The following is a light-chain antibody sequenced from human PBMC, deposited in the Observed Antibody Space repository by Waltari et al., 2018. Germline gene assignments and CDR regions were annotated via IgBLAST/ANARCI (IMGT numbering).Light chain of an antibody. CDR2: YDG. CDR3: QVWDSSSDPVV. Sequence: SFVLTQPPSVPVAPGKTAQISCVANNIGSNNVHWYQQRPGQAPVVVIYYDGDRPSGIPERFSGSNSGNTASLTISRVEAGDEADYYCQVWDSSSDPVVFGGGTKLTVL. CDR1: NIGSNN. J-gene: IGLJ3*02. V-gene: IGLV3-21*04.